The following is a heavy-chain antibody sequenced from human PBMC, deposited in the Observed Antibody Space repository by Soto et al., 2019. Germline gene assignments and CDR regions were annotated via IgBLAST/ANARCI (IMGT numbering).Heavy chain of an antibody. V-gene: IGHV3-23*01. CDR3: AKGLGQWGIRINCLKGYYFDY. Sequence: EVQLLESGGGLVQPGGSLRLSCAASGFTFSSYAMSWVRQAPGKGLEWVSAISGSGGSTYYADSVKGRFTISRDNSKNTLYLQMNSLRAEDTAVYYCAKGLGQWGIRINCLKGYYFDYWGQGTLVNVSS. CDR1: GFTFSSYA. J-gene: IGHJ4*02. D-gene: IGHD3-16*01. CDR2: ISGSGGST.